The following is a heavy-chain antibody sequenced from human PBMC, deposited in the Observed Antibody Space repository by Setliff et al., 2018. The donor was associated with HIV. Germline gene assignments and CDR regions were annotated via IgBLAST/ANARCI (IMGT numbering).Heavy chain of an antibody. V-gene: IGHV4-4*07. J-gene: IGHJ4*02. D-gene: IGHD4-17*01. CDR3: ARAAAGNTGPFDL. CDR2: ASSRGDT. Sequence: ETLSLTCTVSDSGTYYWSWIRQPAGKGLEWIGRASSRGDTNYNPSLKSRVTMSVDTSKNQFSLKLTSVTASDTAVYYCARAAAGNTGPFDLWGQGSPVTVSS. CDR1: DSGTYY.